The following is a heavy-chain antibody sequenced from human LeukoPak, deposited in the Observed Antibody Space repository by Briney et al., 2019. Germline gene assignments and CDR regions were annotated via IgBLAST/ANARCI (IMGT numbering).Heavy chain of an antibody. J-gene: IGHJ6*02. CDR2: IKSKTDGGTT. CDR1: GFTFSNAW. D-gene: IGHD4-23*01. V-gene: IGHV3-15*01. CDR3: TTGGGNPYYYYYGMDV. Sequence: GGSLRLSCAASGFTFSNAWMSWVRQAPGKGLEWVGGIKSKTDGGTTDYAAPVKGRFTISRDDSKNTLYLQMNSLKTEDTAVYYCTTGGGNPYYYYYGMDVWGQGTTVTVSS.